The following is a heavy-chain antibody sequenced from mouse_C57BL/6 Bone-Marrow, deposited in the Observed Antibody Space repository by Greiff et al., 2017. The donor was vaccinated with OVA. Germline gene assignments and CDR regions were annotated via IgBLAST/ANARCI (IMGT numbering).Heavy chain of an antibody. CDR3: SRKDYGSSDVFDY. J-gene: IGHJ2*01. Sequence: VKLQESGAELAKPGASVTLSCTASGYTFTSYWMPWVKQRPGQGLVWIGYINPSGGNTKYNQKFKDKATLTADKSSSTAYMQLSRLTYEDTAVYYCSRKDYGSSDVFDYWGQGTTLTVSS. D-gene: IGHD1-1*01. CDR1: GYTFTSYW. CDR2: INPSGGNT. V-gene: IGHV1-7*01.